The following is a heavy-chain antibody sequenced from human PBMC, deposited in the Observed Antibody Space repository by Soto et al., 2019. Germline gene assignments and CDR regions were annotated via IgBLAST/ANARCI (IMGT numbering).Heavy chain of an antibody. J-gene: IGHJ2*01. D-gene: IGHD1-26*01. CDR2: IYYSGST. CDR3: ARRKGTSGSFNWYVDL. CDR1: GGSISSSSYY. Sequence: QLQLQESGPGLVKPSETLSLTCTVSGGSISSSSYYWGWIRQPPGKGLEWIGSIYYSGSTYYNPSLKSRVTISVDTSKNQFSLKLSSVTAADTAVYYCARRKGTSGSFNWYVDLWGRGTLVTVSS. V-gene: IGHV4-39*01.